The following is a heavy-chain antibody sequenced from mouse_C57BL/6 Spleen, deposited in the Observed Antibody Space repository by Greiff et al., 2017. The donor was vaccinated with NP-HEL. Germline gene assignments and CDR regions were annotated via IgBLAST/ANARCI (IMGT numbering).Heavy chain of an antibody. J-gene: IGHJ2*01. Sequence: QVQLKQSGAELVKPGASVKLSCKASGYTFTEYTIHWVKQRSGQGLEWIGWFYPGSGSIKYNEKFKDKATLTADKSSSTVYMALSRLTSEDSAVYFCARHEDDYDRAYYFDYWGQGTTLTVSS. V-gene: IGHV1-62-2*01. CDR2: FYPGSGSI. D-gene: IGHD2-4*01. CDR3: ARHEDDYDRAYYFDY. CDR1: GYTFTEYT.